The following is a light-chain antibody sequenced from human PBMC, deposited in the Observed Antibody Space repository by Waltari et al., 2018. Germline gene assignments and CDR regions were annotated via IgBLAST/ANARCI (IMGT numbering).Light chain of an antibody. CDR1: SNNVGNQG. J-gene: IGLJ1*01. V-gene: IGLV10-54*04. Sequence: QAGLTQPPSVAKGLRQTATLTCTGNSNNVGNQGAAWLQQHQDHPPKLLSYRNNTRPSGISERFSASRSGNTASLTITELQPEDEADYYCTAWDISLNAHVFGTGTEVTVL. CDR3: TAWDISLNAHV. CDR2: RNN.